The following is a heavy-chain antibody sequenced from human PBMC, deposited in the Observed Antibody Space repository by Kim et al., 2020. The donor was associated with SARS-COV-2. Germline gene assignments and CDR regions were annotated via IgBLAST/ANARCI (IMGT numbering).Heavy chain of an antibody. CDR3: AKDIGTSWYPLGY. CDR2: IWTDGSNK. D-gene: IGHD6-13*01. V-gene: IGHV3-33*06. J-gene: IGHJ4*02. Sequence: GGSLRLSCAASGFTFSNYGMHWVRQAPGKGLEWVAVIWTDGSNKYFADSVRGRFTISRDNSKNTLYLQMNSLRAEDTALYFCAKDIGTSWYPLGYWGQGTRVTVSS. CDR1: GFTFSNYG.